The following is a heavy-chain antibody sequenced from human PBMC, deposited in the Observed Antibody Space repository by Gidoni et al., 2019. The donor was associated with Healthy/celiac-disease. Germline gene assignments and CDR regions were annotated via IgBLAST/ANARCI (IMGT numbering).Heavy chain of an antibody. J-gene: IGHJ4*02. CDR3: ARPNFRHYSGADFDY. Sequence: EVQLVESGGGLVQPGGSLSLSCAASGFPFSSYWMHWVRQAPGKGLVWVSRINSDGSSTSYADSVKGRFTISRDNAKNTLYLQMNSLRAEDTAVYYCARPNFRHYSGADFDYWGQGTLVTVSS. CDR2: INSDGSST. CDR1: GFPFSSYW. D-gene: IGHD2-15*01. V-gene: IGHV3-74*01.